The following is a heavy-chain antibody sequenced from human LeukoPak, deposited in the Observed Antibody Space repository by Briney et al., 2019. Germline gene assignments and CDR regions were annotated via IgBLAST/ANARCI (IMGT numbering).Heavy chain of an antibody. Sequence: GGSLRLSCAASGFTFSSYWMSWVRQAPGKGLEWVANIKQDGSEKYYADSVKGRFTISRDNAKNSLYLQMNSLRAEDTAVYYCAELGITMIGGVRGKGTTVTISS. V-gene: IGHV3-7*01. CDR3: AELGITMIGGV. CDR1: GFTFSSYW. J-gene: IGHJ6*04. D-gene: IGHD3-10*02. CDR2: IKQDGSEK.